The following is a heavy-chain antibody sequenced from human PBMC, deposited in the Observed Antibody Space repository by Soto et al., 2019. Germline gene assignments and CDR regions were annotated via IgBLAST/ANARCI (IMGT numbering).Heavy chain of an antibody. Sequence: PGGSLRLSCAASGITFTMNLVRQAPCKGLEWVAVIPYDGTNTYYADSVKGRFTASRDNSKNTLYLKMNSLTTDDTAAYYCARDQEIFPGRGGMDVWGQGTTVTVSS. D-gene: IGHD3-3*01. CDR2: IPYDGTNT. CDR1: GITFT. CDR3: ARDQEIFPGRGGMDV. V-gene: IGHV3-30*04. J-gene: IGHJ6*02.